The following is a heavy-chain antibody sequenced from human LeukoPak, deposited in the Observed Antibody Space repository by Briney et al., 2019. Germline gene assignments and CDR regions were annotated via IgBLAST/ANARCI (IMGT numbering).Heavy chain of an antibody. D-gene: IGHD3-22*01. V-gene: IGHV3-33*08. J-gene: IGHJ3*02. CDR1: GFTFSIYG. CDR3: ARDRITMIVVVSGAFDI. CDR2: IWEDGTNI. Sequence: GTSLRLSCAASGFTFSIYGMHWVRQAPGKGLEWVAAIWEDGTNIHYADSVKGRFTISRDNSKNTLYLQMNSLRAEDTAVYYCARDRITMIVVVSGAFDIWGQGTMVTVSS.